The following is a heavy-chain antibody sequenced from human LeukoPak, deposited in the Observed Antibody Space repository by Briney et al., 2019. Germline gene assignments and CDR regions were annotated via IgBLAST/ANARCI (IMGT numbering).Heavy chain of an antibody. CDR1: GFIFSSCW. Sequence: GGSLRLSCEASGFIFSSCWMTWVRQAPGKGLEWVANIKEDGSEKYYVDSVKGRFTISRDNAKNSLYLQMNSLRAEDTAVYYCARLYYYASGAAAFDIWGQGTMVTVSS. D-gene: IGHD3-10*01. CDR2: IKEDGSEK. CDR3: ARLYYYASGAAAFDI. V-gene: IGHV3-7*01. J-gene: IGHJ3*02.